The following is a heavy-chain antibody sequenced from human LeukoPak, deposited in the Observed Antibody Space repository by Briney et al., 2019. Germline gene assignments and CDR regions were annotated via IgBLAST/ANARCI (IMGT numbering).Heavy chain of an antibody. CDR3: ARAVLTPYSGGWHVQGTHFDY. V-gene: IGHV4-39*07. D-gene: IGHD3-16*01. Sequence: SETLSLTCSVSGASISTTYYWGWIRQPPGKGLEWIGSIYYTGNTFYNPSLKSRVTISVHTSNNQFSLTMTSVTAADTAVYYCARAVLTPYSGGWHVQGTHFDYWSQGTQVTVS. J-gene: IGHJ4*02. CDR1: GASISTTYY. CDR2: IYYTGNT.